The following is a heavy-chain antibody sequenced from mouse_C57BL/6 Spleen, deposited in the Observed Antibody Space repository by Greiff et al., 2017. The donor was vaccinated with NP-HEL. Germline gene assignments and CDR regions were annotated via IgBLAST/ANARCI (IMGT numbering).Heavy chain of an antibody. CDR3: ARKDY. J-gene: IGHJ2*01. V-gene: IGHV1-82*01. Sequence: QVQLQQSGPELVKPGASVKISCKASGYAFSSSWMNWVKQRPGQGLEWIGRIYPGDGDTNYNGKFKGKATLTVDKSSSTAYMQLSSLTSEDSAVCFCARKDYWGKGTTLTVAS. CDR1: GYAFSSSW. CDR2: IYPGDGDT.